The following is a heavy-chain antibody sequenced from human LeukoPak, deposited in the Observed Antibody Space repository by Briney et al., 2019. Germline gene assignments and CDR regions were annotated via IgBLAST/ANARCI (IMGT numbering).Heavy chain of an antibody. Sequence: GGSLRLSCTASGFTFGDYAMSWFRQAPGKGLEWVGFIRSKAYGGTTEYAASVKGRFTISRDDSKSIAYLQMNSLKTEDTAVYYCTRERSWTPFATDYMDVWGKGTTVTVSS. CDR1: GFTFGDYA. J-gene: IGHJ6*03. CDR2: IRSKAYGGTT. V-gene: IGHV3-49*03. D-gene: IGHD2-15*01. CDR3: TRERSWTPFATDYMDV.